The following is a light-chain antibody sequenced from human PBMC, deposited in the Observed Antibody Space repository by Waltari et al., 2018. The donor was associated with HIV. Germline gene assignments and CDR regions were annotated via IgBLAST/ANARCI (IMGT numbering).Light chain of an antibody. V-gene: IGKV4-1*01. J-gene: IGKJ2*01. CDR2: GAS. Sequence: DIVMTQSPHSLAVSLGERATINCTSSQSISPRNNNDNYIYWYQQKPGQPPKLLLSGASTRESAAPDRFSGSGSGTDFTLTINNLQAEDVAVYYCQQYLGIPYTFGQGTKLELK. CDR1: QSISPRNNNDNY. CDR3: QQYLGIPYT.